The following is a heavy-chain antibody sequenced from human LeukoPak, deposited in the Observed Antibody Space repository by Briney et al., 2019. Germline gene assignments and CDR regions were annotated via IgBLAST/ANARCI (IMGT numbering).Heavy chain of an antibody. CDR1: GFTFSSYW. V-gene: IGHV3-74*01. CDR3: AKDQRRRVYTFDY. J-gene: IGHJ4*02. CDR2: MNTDGSTI. Sequence: GSLRLSCAASGFTFSSYWMHWFRQAPGKGLVWVSRMNTDGSTISYADSVKGRFTISRDNAKSTLYLQMNSLRAEDTAVYYCAKDQRRRVYTFDYWGQGTLVTVSS. D-gene: IGHD6-13*01.